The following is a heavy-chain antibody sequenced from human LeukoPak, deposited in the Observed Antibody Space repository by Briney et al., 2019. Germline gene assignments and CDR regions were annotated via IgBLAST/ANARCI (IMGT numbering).Heavy chain of an antibody. J-gene: IGHJ4*02. CDR3: AKEHGYYCDSSGYYLAY. CDR1: GFTFSSYG. V-gene: IGHV3-33*06. CDR2: IWYDGSNK. D-gene: IGHD3-22*01. Sequence: GGSLRLSCAASGFTFSSYGMHWVRQAPGKGLEWVAVIWYDGSNKYYADSVKGRFTISRDNSKNTLYLQMNSLRAEDTAVYYCAKEHGYYCDSSGYYLAYWGQGTLVTVSS.